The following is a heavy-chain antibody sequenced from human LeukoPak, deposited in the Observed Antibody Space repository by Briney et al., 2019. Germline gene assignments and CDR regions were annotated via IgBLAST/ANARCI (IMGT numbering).Heavy chain of an antibody. Sequence: SGGSLRLSCAASGFTFSSYGMHWVRQAPGKGLEWVAFIRYDGSNKYYADSVKGRFTISRDNSKNTLYLQMNSLRAEDTAVYYCARVVSLGDGYNLYGDYWGQGTLVTVSS. V-gene: IGHV3-30*02. CDR3: ARVVSLGDGYNLYGDY. CDR2: IRYDGSNK. J-gene: IGHJ4*02. D-gene: IGHD5-24*01. CDR1: GFTFSSYG.